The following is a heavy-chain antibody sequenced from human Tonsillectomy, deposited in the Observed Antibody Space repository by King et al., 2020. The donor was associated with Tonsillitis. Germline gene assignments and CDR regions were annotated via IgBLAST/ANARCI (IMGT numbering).Heavy chain of an antibody. D-gene: IGHD4-17*01. CDR3: ARDLVDYGWFDP. Sequence: EKQLVQSGGGLVQPGGSLRLSCAASGFTVSSNYMNWVRQAPGKGLEWVSVIYSGGSTYYADSVKGRFTISRDNSKNTLYLQMNSLRAEDTAVYYCARDLVDYGWFDPWGQGTLVTVSS. CDR1: GFTVSSNY. J-gene: IGHJ5*02. CDR2: IYSGGST. V-gene: IGHV3-66*01.